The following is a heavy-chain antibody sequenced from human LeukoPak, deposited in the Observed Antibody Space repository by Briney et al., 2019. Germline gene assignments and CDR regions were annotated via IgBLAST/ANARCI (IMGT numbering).Heavy chain of an antibody. CDR1: GYSFTNYW. CDR3: ARLSITTSLRLYYFDY. J-gene: IGHJ4*02. CDR2: IYPGDSDT. V-gene: IGHV5-51*01. D-gene: IGHD2/OR15-2a*01. Sequence: PGESLKISCKGSGYSFTNYWIGWVRQMPGKGLEWMGIIYPGDSDTRYSPSFQGQVTISADKSISTAYLQWSSLKASDTAIYYCARLSITTSLRLYYFDYWGQGTLVTVPS.